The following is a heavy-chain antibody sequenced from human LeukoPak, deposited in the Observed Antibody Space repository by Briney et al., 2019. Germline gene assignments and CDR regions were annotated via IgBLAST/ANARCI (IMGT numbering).Heavy chain of an antibody. J-gene: IGHJ4*02. CDR2: INPNSGGT. CDR3: ARDRTSYCSGGSCYEPDY. Sequence: ASVKVCCKASGYTFTGYYMHWVRQAPGQGLEWMGWINPNSGGTNYAQKFQGRVTMTRDTSISTAYMELSRLRSDDTAVYYCARDRTSYCSGGSCYEPDYWGQGTLVTVSS. D-gene: IGHD2-15*01. V-gene: IGHV1-2*02. CDR1: GYTFTGYY.